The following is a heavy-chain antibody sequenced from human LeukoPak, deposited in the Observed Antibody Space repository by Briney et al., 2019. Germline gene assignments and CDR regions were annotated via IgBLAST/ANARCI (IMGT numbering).Heavy chain of an antibody. J-gene: IGHJ4*02. CDR3: ARQYYDSTGYYYFDY. V-gene: IGHV4-39*01. Sequence: SETLSLTCTVSGDFITGSTYYWGWIRQPPGKGLEWNGSIYYSRSTYSNPSLRSRVTMSADTSKNQFSLNLKSVTAADTAVYYCARQYYDSTGYYYFDYWGQGTLVTVSS. D-gene: IGHD3-22*01. CDR1: GDFITGSTYY. CDR2: IYYSRST.